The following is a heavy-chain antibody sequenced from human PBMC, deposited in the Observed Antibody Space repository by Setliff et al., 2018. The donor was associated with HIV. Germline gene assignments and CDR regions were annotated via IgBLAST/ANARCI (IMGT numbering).Heavy chain of an antibody. CDR2: VYYSGIT. V-gene: IGHV4-59*11. CDR1: GGSISSHY. Sequence: NPSETLSLTCSVSGGSISSHYWSWIRQPPGKGLEWIGYVYYSGITNYNVSLKSRVTISVDTSKNQFSLKLRSVTAADTAVYYCAGADYSDTSGYYSNFDYWGQGTLVTV. CDR3: AGADYSDTSGYYSNFDY. D-gene: IGHD3-22*01. J-gene: IGHJ4*02.